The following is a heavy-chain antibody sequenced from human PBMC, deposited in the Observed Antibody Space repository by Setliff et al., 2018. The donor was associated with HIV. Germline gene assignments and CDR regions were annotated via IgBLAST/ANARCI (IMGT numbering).Heavy chain of an antibody. D-gene: IGHD1-26*01. Sequence: SETLSLTCSVSGRSIDDSYWSWIRQSPGKGLEWIGFIKTSGRTNYKPSLKSRVTISLDTSKNQFSLKLTSVAAADTAVYYCARTTYSGSYFNDSWGQGTLVTVSS. CDR3: ARTTYSGSYFNDS. CDR1: GRSIDDSY. V-gene: IGHV4-4*09. CDR2: IKTSGRT. J-gene: IGHJ5*01.